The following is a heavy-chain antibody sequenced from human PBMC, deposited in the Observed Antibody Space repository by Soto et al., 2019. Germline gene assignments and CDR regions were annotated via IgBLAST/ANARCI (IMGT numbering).Heavy chain of an antibody. J-gene: IGHJ4*02. CDR3: AGAVAGTHY. Sequence: QVQLVESGGGVVQPGRSLRLSCAASGFTFSSYGMHWVRQTPGKGLEWVAVIWYDGSNKYYADSVKGRFTISRDNSKKTLYLQMISRRAEDKAVYYCAGAVAGTHYWGQGTLVTVSS. V-gene: IGHV3-33*01. CDR1: GFTFSSYG. D-gene: IGHD6-19*01. CDR2: IWYDGSNK.